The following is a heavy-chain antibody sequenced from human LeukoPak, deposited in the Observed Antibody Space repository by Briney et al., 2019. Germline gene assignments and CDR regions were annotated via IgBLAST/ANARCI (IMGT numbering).Heavy chain of an antibody. CDR2: INHSGST. J-gene: IGHJ1*01. Sequence: PSETLSLTCAVYGGSFSGYYWSWIRQPPGKGLEWIGEINHSGSTNYNPSLKSRVTISVDTSKNQFSLKLSSVTAADTAVYYCARGFYYGSGSSQHWGQGTLVTVSS. D-gene: IGHD3-10*01. CDR1: GGSFSGYY. CDR3: ARGFYYGSGSSQH. V-gene: IGHV4-34*01.